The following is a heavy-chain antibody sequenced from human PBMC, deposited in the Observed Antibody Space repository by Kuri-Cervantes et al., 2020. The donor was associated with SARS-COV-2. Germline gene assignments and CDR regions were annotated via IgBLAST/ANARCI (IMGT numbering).Heavy chain of an antibody. D-gene: IGHD1-26*01. V-gene: IGHV5-10-1*01. CDR3: ARQGWELFQWSNDFDY. Sequence: KVSCKGCGYRFTSYWISWVRQMPGKGLEWMGRIDPSDSYTNYSPSFQGRVTISADKSISTAYLQWSSPKASDTAMYYCARQGWELFQWSNDFDYWGQGALVTVSS. CDR1: GYRFTSYW. J-gene: IGHJ4*02. CDR2: IDPSDSYT.